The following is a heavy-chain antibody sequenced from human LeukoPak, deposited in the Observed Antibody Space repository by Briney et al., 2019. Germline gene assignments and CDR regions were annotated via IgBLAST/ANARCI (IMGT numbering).Heavy chain of an antibody. Sequence: TSSETLSLTCTVSGYSMSSGYYWGWIRQPPERGLEWIGSMYHTGITYYNPSLKSRVTISVDTSKNQFSLKLSSVTAADTAVYYCARASHVLLSRYFDLWGRGNLVTVSS. CDR3: ARASHVLLSRYFDL. D-gene: IGHD3-10*01. CDR1: GYSMSSGYY. V-gene: IGHV4-38-2*02. CDR2: MYHTGIT. J-gene: IGHJ2*01.